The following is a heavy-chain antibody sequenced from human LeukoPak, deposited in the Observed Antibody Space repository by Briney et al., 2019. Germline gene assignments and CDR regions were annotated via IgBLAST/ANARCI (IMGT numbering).Heavy chain of an antibody. CDR2: ISSSGSTI. V-gene: IGHV3-48*03. J-gene: IGHJ4*02. CDR1: GFTFSSYE. D-gene: IGHD2-15*01. Sequence: PGGSLRLSCAASGFTFSSYEMNWVRQPPGKGLEWVSYISSSGSTIYYADSVKGRFTISRDNAKNSLYLQMNSLRAEDTAVYYCVQESSSLLRSYFDYWGQGTLVTVSS. CDR3: VQESSSLLRSYFDY.